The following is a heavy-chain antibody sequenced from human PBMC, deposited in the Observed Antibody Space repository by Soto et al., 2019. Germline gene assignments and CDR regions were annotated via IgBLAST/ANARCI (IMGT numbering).Heavy chain of an antibody. J-gene: IGHJ6*02. CDR2: FNAGNGNT. Sequence: ASVKVSCKASGYTFTSYAMHWVRQAPGQRLEWMGWFNAGNGNTKYSQKFQVRVTITRDTSASTAYMELSSLRSEDTAVYYCASGFIVVVPAAIGPPYYYYGMDVWGQGTTVTVSS. CDR3: ASGFIVVVPAAIGPPYYYYGMDV. CDR1: GYTFTSYA. V-gene: IGHV1-3*01. D-gene: IGHD2-2*01.